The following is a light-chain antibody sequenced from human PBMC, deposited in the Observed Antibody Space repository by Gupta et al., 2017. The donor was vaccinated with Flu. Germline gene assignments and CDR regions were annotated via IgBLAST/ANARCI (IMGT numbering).Light chain of an antibody. Sequence: QSVLTQPPSASGTPGQRVTIPCSGSNSNIGRNTVNWYQQLPGTAPKLLIYNNNQRPSGVPDRFSGSKSGTSASLAISGLQSEDEADYYCAAWHDSLNGWVFGGGTKLTVL. CDR3: AAWHDSLNGWV. CDR2: NNN. V-gene: IGLV1-44*01. CDR1: NSNIGRNT. J-gene: IGLJ3*02.